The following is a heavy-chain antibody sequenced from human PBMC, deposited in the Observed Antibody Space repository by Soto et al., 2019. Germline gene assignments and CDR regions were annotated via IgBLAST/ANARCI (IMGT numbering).Heavy chain of an antibody. J-gene: IGHJ6*02. V-gene: IGHV3-48*03. CDR2: ISSRGGTK. Sequence: EVQLVESGGGWVQPGGSLRLSCVASGFSFSTYEMDWVRQAPGRGLGWVSYISSRGGTKYYADSVKGRFTISRDNAKNTLSLQMNSLRVEDMAVYFCARGTWGQPGVDMDVWGQGTTVTVSS. D-gene: IGHD1-26*01. CDR3: ARGTWGQPGVDMDV. CDR1: GFSFSTYE.